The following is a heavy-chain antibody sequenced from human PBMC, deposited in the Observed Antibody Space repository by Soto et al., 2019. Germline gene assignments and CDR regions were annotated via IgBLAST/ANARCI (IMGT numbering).Heavy chain of an antibody. J-gene: IGHJ4*02. V-gene: IGHV3-30*18. CDR3: AKGQGSYGVGPDY. Sequence: GGSLRLSCAASGFIFSYYGIHWVRQAPGRGLEWVAVISYDAKKEFYADSVKGRFTISRDNSKNTLYLQMSSLRLEDTAIYYCAKGQGSYGVGPDYWGQGTWVTVSS. CDR2: ISYDAKKE. D-gene: IGHD3-16*01. CDR1: GFIFSYYG.